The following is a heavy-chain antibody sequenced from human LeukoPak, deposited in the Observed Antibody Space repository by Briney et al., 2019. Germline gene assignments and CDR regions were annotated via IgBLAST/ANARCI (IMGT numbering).Heavy chain of an antibody. D-gene: IGHD5-24*01. CDR1: GYTFTGYY. V-gene: IGHV1-2*02. CDR2: INPNSGGT. Sequence: GASVKVSCKASGYTFTGYYMHWVRQAPGQGLEWMGWINPNSGGTNYAQKFQGRVTMTRDTSISTAYMELSRLRSDDTAVYYCARKQAVRMATGQLRYWGQGTLVTVSS. CDR3: ARKQAVRMATGQLRY. J-gene: IGHJ4*02.